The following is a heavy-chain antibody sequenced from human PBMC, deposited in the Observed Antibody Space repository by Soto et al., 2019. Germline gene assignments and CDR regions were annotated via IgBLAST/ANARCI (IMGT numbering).Heavy chain of an antibody. CDR3: ARALWGTAGHITWVDP. CDR1: GGSISSYY. V-gene: IGHV4-59*01. J-gene: IGHJ5*02. D-gene: IGHD3-16*01. CDR2: IYYSATT. Sequence: QVQLQESGPGLVKPSETLSLTCTVSGGSISSYYWSWIRQPPGKGLEWIGYIYYSATTNYNPSLKSRVTISVDTSPNQFSLTLTAVTAADTAVYYCARALWGTAGHITWVDPWGQGTLVTVSS.